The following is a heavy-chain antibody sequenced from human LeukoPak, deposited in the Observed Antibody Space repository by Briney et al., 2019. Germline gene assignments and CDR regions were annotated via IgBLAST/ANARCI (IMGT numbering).Heavy chain of an antibody. CDR1: GSICSSYA. D-gene: IGHD1-26*01. Sequence: ASVKVSCELSGSICSSYAISTVRQAPGQGLEWMGGIIPIFGTANYAQKFQGRVTITADESTSTAYMALSSLRSEHTSVYYCARKVGAPDPAWGQGTLVTVSS. J-gene: IGHJ5*02. CDR2: IIPIFGTA. V-gene: IGHV1-69*01. CDR3: ARKVGAPDPA.